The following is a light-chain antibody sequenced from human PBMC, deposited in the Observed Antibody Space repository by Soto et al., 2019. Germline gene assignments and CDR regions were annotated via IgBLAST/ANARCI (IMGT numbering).Light chain of an antibody. J-gene: IGKJ1*01. Sequence: IHMTHSPSTLSAFILYRVTITFRAIQSLDNCLALYQQKPGKAPKLLIYDVSSLESGVPSRFSGSGSETEFTLTISSLLPDDFATYYCQQYNRYWTFGQGTKVDIK. CDR1: QSLDNC. CDR3: QQYNRYWT. V-gene: IGKV1-5*01. CDR2: DVS.